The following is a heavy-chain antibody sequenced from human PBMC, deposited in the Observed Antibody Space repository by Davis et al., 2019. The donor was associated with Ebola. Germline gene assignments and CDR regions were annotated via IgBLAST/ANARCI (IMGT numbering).Heavy chain of an antibody. J-gene: IGHJ6*04. CDR3: ARSGLSFGVVKYHYGMDV. CDR2: IGTAGDT. CDR1: GFTFSSYD. D-gene: IGHD3-3*01. Sequence: GGSLRLSCAASGFTFSSYDMHWVRQATGKGLEWVSVIGTAGDTYYPGSVKGRFTISRDNSKKTLYLQMNSLRAEDTAVYYCARSGLSFGVVKYHYGMDVWGKGTTVTVSS. V-gene: IGHV3-13*01.